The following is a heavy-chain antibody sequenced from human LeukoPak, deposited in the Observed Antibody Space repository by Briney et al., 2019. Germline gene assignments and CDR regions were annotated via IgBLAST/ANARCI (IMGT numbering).Heavy chain of an antibody. D-gene: IGHD4-17*01. CDR1: GCSISSGYY. CDR2: IYTSGST. V-gene: IGHV4-4*07. CDR3: ARGYGDYRFLQGYYYMDV. Sequence: SETLSLTCTVSGCSISSGYYWSWIRQPAGKGLEWIGRIYTSGSTNYDPSLKSRVTMSVDTSKNQFSLKLSSVTAADTAVYYCARGYGDYRFLQGYYYMDVWGKGTTVTVSS. J-gene: IGHJ6*03.